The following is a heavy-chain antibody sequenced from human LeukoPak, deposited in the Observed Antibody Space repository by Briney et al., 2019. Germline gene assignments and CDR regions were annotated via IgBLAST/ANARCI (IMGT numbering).Heavy chain of an antibody. CDR2: IYSTGSA. CDR1: GGSISSYS. D-gene: IGHD3-3*01. V-gene: IGHV4-4*07. J-gene: IGHJ6*03. CDR3: ARGKNDFSSGYYTDKPYYYFYMDV. Sequence: SETLSLTCTVSGGSISSYSWSWIRQPAGKGLEWVGHIYSTGSANYNPSLKSRVTMSVDTSKSQFSLRLTSVTAADTAMYFCARGKNDFSSGYYTDKPYYYFYMDVWGKGTTVTVSS.